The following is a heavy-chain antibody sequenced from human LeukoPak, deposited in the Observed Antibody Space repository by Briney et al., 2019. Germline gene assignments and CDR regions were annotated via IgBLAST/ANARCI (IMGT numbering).Heavy chain of an antibody. J-gene: IGHJ4*02. CDR3: ARARHGYIYGYRPNELGHFFDY. CDR1: GGSISRSGYY. CDR2: IYYSGST. Sequence: PSETLSLTCPVSGGSISRSGYYWGWLRQTPGKGLEWIGSIYYSGSTYYKSSLKSRVTISLDTSKNQFSLKLSSVTAADTAVYYCARARHGYIYGYRPNELGHFFDYWGQGTLVTVSS. D-gene: IGHD5-18*01. V-gene: IGHV4-39*07.